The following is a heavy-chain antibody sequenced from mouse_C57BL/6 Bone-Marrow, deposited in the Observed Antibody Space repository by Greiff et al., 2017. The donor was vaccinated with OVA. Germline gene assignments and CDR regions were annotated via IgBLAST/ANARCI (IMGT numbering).Heavy chain of an antibody. D-gene: IGHD2-3*01. CDR3: ARHEGWLLRDAMDY. J-gene: IGHJ4*01. CDR1: GFTFSDYY. V-gene: IGHV5-12*01. Sequence: EVQGVESGGGLVQPGGSLKLSCAASGFTFSDYYMYWVRQTPEKRLEWVAYISNGGGSTYYPDTVKGRFTISRDNAKNTLYLQMSRLKSEDTAMYYCARHEGWLLRDAMDYWGQGTSVTVSS. CDR2: ISNGGGST.